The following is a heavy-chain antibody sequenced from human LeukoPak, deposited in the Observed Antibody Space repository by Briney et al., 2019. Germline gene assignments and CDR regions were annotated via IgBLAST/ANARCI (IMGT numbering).Heavy chain of an antibody. V-gene: IGHV1-69*05. CDR1: GGTFSSYA. Sequence: SVKVSCKASGGTFSSYAISWVRQAPGQGLEWMGGIIPIFGTANYAQEFQGRVTITTDESTSTAYMELSSLRSEDTAVYFCARLGYCSSTSCYRDYWGQGTLVTVSS. D-gene: IGHD2-2*02. J-gene: IGHJ4*02. CDR2: IIPIFGTA. CDR3: ARLGYCSSTSCYRDY.